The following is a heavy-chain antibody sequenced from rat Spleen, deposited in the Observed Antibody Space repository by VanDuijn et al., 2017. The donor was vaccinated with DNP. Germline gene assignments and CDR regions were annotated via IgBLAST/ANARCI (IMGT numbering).Heavy chain of an antibody. CDR2: SSYDGNSA. Sequence: EVQLVESGGGLVQPGGSPKLSCAASGFTFSDYYMAWVRQAPTKGLEWVAYSSYDGNSAYNGDSVKGRFTISRDNAKSTLYLHMNSLRSEDMATYYCARHVLPLRVWDYWGQGVTVTVSS. D-gene: IGHD1-4*01. J-gene: IGHJ2*01. CDR3: ARHVLPLRVWDY. V-gene: IGHV5-22*01. CDR1: GFTFSDYY.